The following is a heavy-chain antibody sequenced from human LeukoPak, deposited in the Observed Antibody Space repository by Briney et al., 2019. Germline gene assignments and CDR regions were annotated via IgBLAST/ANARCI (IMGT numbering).Heavy chain of an antibody. Sequence: ASVKVSCKAFGGTFSSYAISWVRQAPGRGLEWMGRIIPIFGTANYAQKFQGRVTITTDESTSTAYMELSSLRSEDTAVYYCAGLPRRYDSSGYYSPISPLSYFQHWGQGTLVTVSS. CDR1: GGTFSSYA. CDR3: AGLPRRYDSSGYYSPISPLSYFQH. V-gene: IGHV1-69*05. J-gene: IGHJ1*01. D-gene: IGHD3-22*01. CDR2: IIPIFGTA.